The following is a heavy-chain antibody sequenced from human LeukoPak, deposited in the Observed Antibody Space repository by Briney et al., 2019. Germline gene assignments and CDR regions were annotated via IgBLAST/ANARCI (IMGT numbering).Heavy chain of an antibody. Sequence: GGSLRLSCAASGFTFSSYSMNWVRQAPGKGLEWVSSISSSGTYVYYADWVKGRFTISRDNAKNSLSLQMNSLSADDAAVYYCARASSKQLAGYLPDGFDIWGQGTMVTVSS. J-gene: IGHJ3*02. CDR1: GFTFSSYS. V-gene: IGHV3-21*01. D-gene: IGHD3-9*01. CDR2: ISSSGTYV. CDR3: ARASSKQLAGYLPDGFDI.